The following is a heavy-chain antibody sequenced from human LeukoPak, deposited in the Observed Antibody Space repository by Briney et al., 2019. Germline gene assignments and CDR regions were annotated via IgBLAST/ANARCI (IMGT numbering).Heavy chain of an antibody. CDR2: IIPILGIA. Sequence: ASVKVSCKASGDTFSSYTISWVRQAPGQGLEWMGRIIPILGIANYAQKFQGRVTITADKSTSTAYMELSSLRSEDTAVYYCAREDSMVRGVISFGGYNWFDPWGQGTLVTVSS. J-gene: IGHJ5*02. D-gene: IGHD3-10*01. CDR3: AREDSMVRGVISFGGYNWFDP. V-gene: IGHV1-69*04. CDR1: GDTFSSYT.